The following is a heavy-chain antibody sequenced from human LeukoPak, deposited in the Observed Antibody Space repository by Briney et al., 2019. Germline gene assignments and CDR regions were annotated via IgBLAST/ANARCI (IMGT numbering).Heavy chain of an antibody. V-gene: IGHV4-34*01. CDR3: ARGAARTYYYYGMDV. CDR1: GGSFSGYY. CDR2: VNHSGST. Sequence: SETLSLTCAVYGGSFSGYYWSWIRQPPGKGLEWIGEVNHSGSTNYNPSLKSRVTISVDTSKNQFSLKLSSVTAADTAVYYCARGAARTYYYYGMDVWGQGTTVTVSS. D-gene: IGHD6-6*01. J-gene: IGHJ6*02.